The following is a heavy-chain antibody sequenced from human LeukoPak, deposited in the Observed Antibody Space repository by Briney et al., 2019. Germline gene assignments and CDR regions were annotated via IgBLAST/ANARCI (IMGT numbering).Heavy chain of an antibody. CDR1: GVSISSNY. V-gene: IGHV4-4*07. CDR3: AVNYYDSSGYYRRRSY. D-gene: IGHD3-22*01. J-gene: IGHJ4*02. Sequence: ASETLSLTCNVSGVSISSNYWSWIRQPAGKGLEWIGRIYTSGSTNYNPSLKSRVTMSVDTSKNQFSLKLSSVTAADTAVYYCAVNYYDSSGYYRRRSYWGQETLVTVS. CDR2: IYTSGST.